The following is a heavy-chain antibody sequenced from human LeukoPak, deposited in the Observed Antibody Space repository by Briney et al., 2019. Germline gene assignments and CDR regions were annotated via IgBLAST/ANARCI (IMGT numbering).Heavy chain of an antibody. J-gene: IGHJ4*02. CDR3: ARGYGENDY. V-gene: IGHV4-59*12. Sequence: PSETLSLTCTVSGGFISSYYWSWIRQLPGKGLEWIGYIYYSGSTNYNPSLKSRVTMSVDTSKNQFSLKLSSVTAADTAVYYCARGYGENDYWGQGTLVTVSS. CDR1: GGFISSYY. D-gene: IGHD4-17*01. CDR2: IYYSGST.